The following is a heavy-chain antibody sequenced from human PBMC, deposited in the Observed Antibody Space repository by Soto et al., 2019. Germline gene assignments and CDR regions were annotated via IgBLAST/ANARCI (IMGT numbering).Heavy chain of an antibody. V-gene: IGHV3-23*01. Sequence: PGGSLRLSCAGSGFTFSSYAMNWVRQAPGKGLEWVSAISGSGGTTNYADSVKGRFTISRDNSKNTLYLQMNSLRAEDTAMYYCARGDYCSGGSCYSERDNWFDPWGQGTLVTVSS. CDR3: ARGDYCSGGSCYSERDNWFDP. CDR2: ISGSGGTT. D-gene: IGHD2-15*01. J-gene: IGHJ5*02. CDR1: GFTFSSYA.